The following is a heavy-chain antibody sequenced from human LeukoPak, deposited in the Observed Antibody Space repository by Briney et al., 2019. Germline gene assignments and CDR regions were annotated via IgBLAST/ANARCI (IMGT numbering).Heavy chain of an antibody. V-gene: IGHV4-61*02. D-gene: IGHD1-26*01. CDR2: IYASGTT. CDR1: GGSISSDSYY. CDR3: ARDRPGTYFDY. J-gene: IGHJ4*02. Sequence: TLSLTCSVSGGSISSDSYYWTWIRQPAGKGLEWIGRIYASGTTDYSPSLKSRVTISRDMSKNHFSLNLSSVTAADTAIYYCARDRPGTYFDYWGQGTLVTVSS.